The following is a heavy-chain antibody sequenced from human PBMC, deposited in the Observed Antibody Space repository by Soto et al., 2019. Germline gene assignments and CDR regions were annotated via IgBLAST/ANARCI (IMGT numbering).Heavy chain of an antibody. J-gene: IGHJ4*02. CDR2: LNSDGSST. Sequence: GGSLRLSCAASGFTFSTYWMHWVRQGPGKGLVWVARLNSDGSSTSYADSVKGRFTISRDNAKNTLYLQMNSLRAEDTAVYYCAIGWEYNYAYTLAYWGQGALVTVSS. V-gene: IGHV3-74*01. CDR1: GFTFSTYW. D-gene: IGHD5-18*01. CDR3: AIGWEYNYAYTLAY.